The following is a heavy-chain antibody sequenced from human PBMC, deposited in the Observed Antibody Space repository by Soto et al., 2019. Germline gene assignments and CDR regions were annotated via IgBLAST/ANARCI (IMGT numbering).Heavy chain of an antibody. Sequence: QVQLVQSWAEVNKPGSSVKVSCQASGGTFSSYAISWVLQSPGQGLEWMVGIIPIFGTANYAQKFQCRVTITADASKSPAYMELSSLRSEDTAVYYCARFLRRAAAGFDCWCQGTLVTVSS. J-gene: IGHJ4*02. CDR2: IIPIFGTA. CDR1: GGTFSSYA. CDR3: ARFLRRAAAGFDC. D-gene: IGHD6-13*01. V-gene: IGHV1-69*01.